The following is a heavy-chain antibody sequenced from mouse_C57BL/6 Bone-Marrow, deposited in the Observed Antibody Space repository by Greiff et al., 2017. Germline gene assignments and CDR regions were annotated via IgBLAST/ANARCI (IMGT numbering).Heavy chain of an antibody. CDR2: ISDGGSYT. Sequence: DVKLVESGGGLVKPGGSLKLSCAASGFTFSSYAMSWVRQTPEKRLEWVATISDGGSYTYYPDNVKGRFTISRDTAKNNLYLQMSHLKSEDTAMYYGARALRRVGDYWGQGTTLTVSS. CDR1: GFTFSSYA. V-gene: IGHV5-4*03. D-gene: IGHD2-12*01. CDR3: ARALRRVGDY. J-gene: IGHJ2*01.